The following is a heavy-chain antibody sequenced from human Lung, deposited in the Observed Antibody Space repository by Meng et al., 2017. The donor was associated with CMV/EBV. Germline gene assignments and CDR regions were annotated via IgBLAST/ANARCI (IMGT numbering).Heavy chain of an antibody. V-gene: IGHV3-21*01. CDR2: ISSSSSYI. J-gene: IGHJ5*02. CDR3: ARNTGTRFDP. CDR1: GFTFSSYS. D-gene: IGHD1-1*01. Sequence: LPCGASGFTFSSYSMNWVRQAPGKGLEWVSSISSSSSYIYYADSVKGRFTISRDNAKNSLYLQMNSLRAEDTAVYYCARNTGTRFDPWGQGTLVTVSS.